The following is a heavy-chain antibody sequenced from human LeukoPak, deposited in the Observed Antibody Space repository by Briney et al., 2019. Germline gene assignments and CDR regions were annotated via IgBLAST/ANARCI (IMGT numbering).Heavy chain of an antibody. V-gene: IGHV3-48*01. CDR1: GFTFSSYS. D-gene: IGHD5-12*01. CDR2: ISSSSSTI. CDR3: ARDTATSNCYYYYYMDV. Sequence: GGSLRLSCAASGFTFSSYSMNWVRQAPGKGLEWVSYISSSSSTIYYADSVKGRFTISRDSAKNSLYLQMNSLRAEDTAVYYCARDTATSNCYYYYYMDVWGKGTTVTDSS. J-gene: IGHJ6*03.